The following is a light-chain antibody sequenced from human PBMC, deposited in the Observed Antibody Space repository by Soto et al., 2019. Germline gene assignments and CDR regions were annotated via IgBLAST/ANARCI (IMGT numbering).Light chain of an antibody. CDR2: MTN. CDR3: AAWDDTLRAWV. CDR1: WYNIGKNL. V-gene: IGLV1-47*01. Sequence: QSVLTQPPSESGTPGQTVTISCSGGWYNIGKNLGYWYQQFPGTAPKLLIYMTNQRPSGVPDRFSGSKSGSSASLAVSGLRPEDEAVYYCAAWDDTLRAWVFGGGIKVTVL. J-gene: IGLJ3*02.